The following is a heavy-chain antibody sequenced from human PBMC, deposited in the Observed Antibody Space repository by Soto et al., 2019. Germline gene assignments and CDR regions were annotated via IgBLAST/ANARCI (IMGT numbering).Heavy chain of an antibody. CDR2: IYYSGST. J-gene: IGHJ5*02. V-gene: IGHV4-61*01. CDR3: ARGSAARYNWFDP. Sequence: QVHLQESGPGLVKPSETLSLTCTVSGGSVSSSSYCWSWIRQPPEKGLEWIGYIYYSGSTNYNPSLKSRVTLSVYTSKNQFSLKLSSVTAADTAVYYWARGSAARYNWFDPWGQGMLVSVSS. CDR1: GGSVSSSSYC. D-gene: IGHD6-6*01.